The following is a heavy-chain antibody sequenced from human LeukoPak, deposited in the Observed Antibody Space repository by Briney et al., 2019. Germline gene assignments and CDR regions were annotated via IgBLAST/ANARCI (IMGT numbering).Heavy chain of an antibody. CDR3: ARAMQQLGSAFDY. Sequence: GGSLRLSCAASGFTFSSNWMHWVRQAPGKGLEWVAVISYDGSNKYYADSVKGRFTISRDNSKNTLYLQMNSLRAEDTAVYYCARAMQQLGSAFDYWGQGTLVTVSS. J-gene: IGHJ4*02. CDR1: GFTFSSNW. CDR2: ISYDGSNK. V-gene: IGHV3-30-3*01. D-gene: IGHD6-13*01.